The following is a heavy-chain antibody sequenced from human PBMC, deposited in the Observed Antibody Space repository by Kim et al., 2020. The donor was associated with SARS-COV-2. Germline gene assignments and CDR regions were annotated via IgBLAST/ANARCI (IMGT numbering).Heavy chain of an antibody. D-gene: IGHD1-26*01. CDR2: IYYSGST. CDR3: ARGRAIVGAIDYFDY. CDR1: GGSISSSSYY. J-gene: IGHJ4*02. V-gene: IGHV4-39*01. Sequence: SETLSLTCTVSGGSISSSSYYWGWIRQPPGKGLEWIGSIYYSGSTYYNPSLKSRVTISVDTSKNQFSLKLSSVTAADTAVYYCARGRAIVGAIDYFDYWGQGTLVTVSS.